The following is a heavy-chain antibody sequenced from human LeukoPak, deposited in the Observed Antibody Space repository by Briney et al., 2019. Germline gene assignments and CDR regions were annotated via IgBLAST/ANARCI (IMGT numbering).Heavy chain of an antibody. CDR3: ARSGHQLLEDY. J-gene: IGHJ4*02. V-gene: IGHV1-18*01. CDR1: GYTFTNYG. D-gene: IGHD2-2*01. Sequence: GASVKVSCKASGYTFTNYGISWVRQAPGQGLEWMGWISAYNGDTKYAQKFQGRVTMTTDKSTSTAYMELSRLRSDDTAVYYCARSGHQLLEDYWGQGTLVTVSS. CDR2: ISAYNGDT.